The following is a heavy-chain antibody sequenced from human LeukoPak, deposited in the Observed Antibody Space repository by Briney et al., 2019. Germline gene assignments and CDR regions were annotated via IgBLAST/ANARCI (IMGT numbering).Heavy chain of an antibody. Sequence: ESGPTLVNPPQTLTLTCTFSGFSLSTSGVGVGWIRQPPGKALEWLALIYWNDDKRYSPSLKSRLTITKDTSKNQVVLTMTNMDPVDTATYYCALAYYDFWSGYYKSSPHFDYWGQGTLVTVSS. CDR2: IYWNDDK. D-gene: IGHD3-3*01. CDR3: ALAYYDFWSGYYKSSPHFDY. V-gene: IGHV2-5*01. CDR1: GFSLSTSGVG. J-gene: IGHJ4*02.